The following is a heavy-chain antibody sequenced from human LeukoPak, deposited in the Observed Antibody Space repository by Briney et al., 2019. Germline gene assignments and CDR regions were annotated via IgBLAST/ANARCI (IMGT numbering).Heavy chain of an antibody. CDR1: GFTFSSYA. Sequence: GGSLRLSCAASGFTFSSYAMSWVRQAPGKGLEWVSAISGSGGSTYYADSVKGRFTISRDNSKNTLYLQMNSLRAEDTAVYYCAKGLRITMIVVVTKNAFDIWGQGTMVTVSS. CDR3: AKGLRITMIVVVTKNAFDI. J-gene: IGHJ3*02. D-gene: IGHD3-22*01. CDR2: ISGSGGST. V-gene: IGHV3-23*01.